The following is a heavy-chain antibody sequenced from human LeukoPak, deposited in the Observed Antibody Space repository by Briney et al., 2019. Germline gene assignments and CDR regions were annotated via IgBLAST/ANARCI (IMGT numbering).Heavy chain of an antibody. CDR1: GGSISSSSYY. CDR3: ARLSGGYNYYAFDI. J-gene: IGHJ3*02. V-gene: IGHV4-39*07. CDR2: IYYSGST. D-gene: IGHD5-24*01. Sequence: SETLSLTCTVSGGSISSSSYYWGWIRQPPGKGLEWIGSIYYSGSTYYNPSLKSRVTISVDTSKNQFSLKLSSVTAADTAVYYCARLSGGYNYYAFDIWGQGTMVTVSS.